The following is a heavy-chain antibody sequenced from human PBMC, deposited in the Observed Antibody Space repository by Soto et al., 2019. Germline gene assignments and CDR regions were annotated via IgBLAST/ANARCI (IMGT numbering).Heavy chain of an antibody. J-gene: IGHJ5*02. V-gene: IGHV3-33*01. CDR3: AREGIAVAGIGGFDP. D-gene: IGHD6-19*01. CDR1: GFTFSSYG. Sequence: GGSLRLSCAASGFTFSSYGMHWVRQAPGKGLEWVAVIWYDGSNKYYADSVKGRFTISRDNSKNTLYLQMNSLRAEDTAVYYCAREGIAVAGIGGFDPWGQGTLVTVSS. CDR2: IWYDGSNK.